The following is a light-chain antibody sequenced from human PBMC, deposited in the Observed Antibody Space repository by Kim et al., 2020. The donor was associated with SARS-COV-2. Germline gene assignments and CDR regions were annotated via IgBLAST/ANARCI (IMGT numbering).Light chain of an antibody. CDR3: QQRNKWPRT. J-gene: IGKJ1*01. CDR1: QSITTD. V-gene: IGKV3-11*01. Sequence: EIVLTQAPATLALSAGERATLSCRASQSITTDLAWYQQTPGQAPRLFIYDASNRAAGIPARFSGGGSGTDFTLTVSSLEPEDSAVYYCQQRNKWPRTFGQGTKVDIK. CDR2: DAS.